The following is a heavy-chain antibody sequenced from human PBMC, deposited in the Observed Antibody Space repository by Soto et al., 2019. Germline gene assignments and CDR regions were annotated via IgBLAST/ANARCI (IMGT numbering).Heavy chain of an antibody. CDR3: ASLYNCSSTSCRGEYDY. CDR2: INHSGST. D-gene: IGHD2-2*01. V-gene: IGHV4-34*01. J-gene: IGHJ4*02. Sequence: SETRSLTCAVYGGSFSGYYWSWIRQPPGKGLEWIGEINHSGSTNHNPSLKSRVTISVDTSKNQFSLKLSSVTAADTAVYYCASLYNCSSTSCRGEYDYWGQRTLVTVSS. CDR1: GGSFSGYY.